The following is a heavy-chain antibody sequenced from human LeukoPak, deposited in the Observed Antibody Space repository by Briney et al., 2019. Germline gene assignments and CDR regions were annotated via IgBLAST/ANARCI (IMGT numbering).Heavy chain of an antibody. Sequence: GGSLRLSCAASGFTFSSYWMSWVRQAPGKGLEWVANIKQDGSEKYYVDSVKGRFTISRDNAKNSLYLQMNSLRAEDTAAYYCARAPYSSSWYDFDYWGQGTLVTVSS. CDR2: IKQDGSEK. V-gene: IGHV3-7*04. CDR3: ARAPYSSSWYDFDY. J-gene: IGHJ4*02. D-gene: IGHD6-13*01. CDR1: GFTFSSYW.